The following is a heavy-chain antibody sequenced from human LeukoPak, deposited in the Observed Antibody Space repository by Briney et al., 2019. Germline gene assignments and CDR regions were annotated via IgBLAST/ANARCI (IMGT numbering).Heavy chain of an antibody. Sequence: SETLSLTCTVYGGSISNYYWSWIRQPAAQGLEYIRRMSSGGTTNYNPSLESRVTMSVDTSKNQFSLNLRSVTAADTAVYYCARTNLPATQGAFDIWGRGTMVTVSS. V-gene: IGHV4-4*07. CDR3: ARTNLPATQGAFDI. CDR1: GGSISNYY. CDR2: MSSGGTT. J-gene: IGHJ3*02. D-gene: IGHD2-2*01.